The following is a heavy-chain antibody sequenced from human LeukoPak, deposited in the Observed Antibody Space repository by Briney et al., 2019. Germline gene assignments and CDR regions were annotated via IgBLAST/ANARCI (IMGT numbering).Heavy chain of an antibody. V-gene: IGHV3-23*01. CDR3: ARDLDSSGYYHVVDS. J-gene: IGHJ4*02. CDR2: ISTSGRT. D-gene: IGHD3-22*01. Sequence: TGGPLRLSCADSGFTFSSYAMSWVRQAPGKGLEWVSLISTSGRTHYADSVQGRFTISRDNSKNTLSLHMNSLRAEDTAVYYCARDLDSSGYYHVVDSWGQGALVTVSS. CDR1: GFTFSSYA.